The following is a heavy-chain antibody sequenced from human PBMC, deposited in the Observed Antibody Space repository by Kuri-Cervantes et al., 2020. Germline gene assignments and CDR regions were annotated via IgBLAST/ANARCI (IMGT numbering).Heavy chain of an antibody. D-gene: IGHD3-9*01. Sequence: ASVKVSCKASGDTFTNYGISWVRRAPGQGLEWMGWISVDSGNRNYAQKFQGRITMTTDTSTRTAYMEMRSLRSDDTAVYYCTREIDIWGQGTLVTVSS. V-gene: IGHV1-18*01. CDR2: ISVDSGNR. CDR1: GDTFTNYG. CDR3: TREIDI. J-gene: IGHJ4*02.